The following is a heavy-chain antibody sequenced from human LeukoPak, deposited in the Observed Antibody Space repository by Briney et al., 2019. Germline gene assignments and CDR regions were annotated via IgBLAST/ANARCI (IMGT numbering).Heavy chain of an antibody. D-gene: IGHD2-15*01. V-gene: IGHV4-59*12. CDR1: GGSISSYY. CDR3: ARDRGYCSGGSCYYFY. CDR2: IYYSGST. Sequence: SETLSLTCTVSGGSISSYYWSWIRQPPGKGLEWIGYIYYSGSTNYNPSLKSRVTISVDTSKNQFSLKLSSVTAADTAVYYCARDRGYCSGGSCYYFYWGQGTLVTVSS. J-gene: IGHJ4*02.